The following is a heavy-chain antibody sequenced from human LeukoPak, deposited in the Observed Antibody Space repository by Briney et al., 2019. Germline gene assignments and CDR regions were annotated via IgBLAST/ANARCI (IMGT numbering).Heavy chain of an antibody. D-gene: IGHD1-26*01. CDR2: IYYSGST. J-gene: IGHJ4*02. Sequence: PSETLSLTCTVSGGSISSYYWSWIRQPPGKGLEWIGYIYYSGSTNYNPSLKSRVTISVDTSKNQFPLKLSSVTAADTAVYYCARSKWELLDYWGQGTLATVSS. CDR1: GGSISSYY. V-gene: IGHV4-59*08. CDR3: ARSKWELLDY.